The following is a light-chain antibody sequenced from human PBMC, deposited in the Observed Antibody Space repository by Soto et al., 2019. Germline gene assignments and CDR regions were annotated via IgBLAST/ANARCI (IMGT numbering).Light chain of an antibody. CDR2: ATS. Sequence: EIVLTQSPGTLSLSPGESVTLSCRASQSVSSIYLAWYQQKPGQAPRLVIYATSSRATGIPDRFSGSGSGTDSTLTISRLEPEDFAVYYCQQYGTSPRYSFGQGTRLEIK. V-gene: IGKV3-20*01. CDR3: QQYGTSPRYS. J-gene: IGKJ2*03. CDR1: QSVSSIY.